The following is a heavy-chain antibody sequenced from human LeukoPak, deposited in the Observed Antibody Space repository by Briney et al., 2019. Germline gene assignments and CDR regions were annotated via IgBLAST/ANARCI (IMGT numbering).Heavy chain of an antibody. D-gene: IGHD3-10*01. CDR3: VSRGVEYNWFDP. J-gene: IGHJ5*02. CDR1: GGTFSSYA. V-gene: IGHV1-69*13. Sequence: VASVKVSCKASGGTFSSYAISWVRQAPGQGLEWMGGIIPIFGTANYAQKFQGRVTITADESTSTAYMELSSLRSEDTAVYYCVSRGVEYNWFDPWGQGTLVTVSS. CDR2: IIPIFGTA.